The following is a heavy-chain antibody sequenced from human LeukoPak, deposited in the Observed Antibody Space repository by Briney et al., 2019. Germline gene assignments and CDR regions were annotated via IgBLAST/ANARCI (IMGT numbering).Heavy chain of an antibody. V-gene: IGHV1-3*01. D-gene: IGHD6-13*01. J-gene: IGHJ4*02. Sequence: ASVKVSCKASGYTFINYAINWGRQAPGQRPGWIGWINAGNGNTKYSQKFQGRVTITRDTSASTAYMELSSLRSEDTAVYYCARGPRAAADDYWGQGTLVTVSS. CDR2: INAGNGNT. CDR3: ARGPRAAADDY. CDR1: GYTFINYA.